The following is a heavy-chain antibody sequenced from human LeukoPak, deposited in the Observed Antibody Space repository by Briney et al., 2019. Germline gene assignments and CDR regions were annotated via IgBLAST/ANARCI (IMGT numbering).Heavy chain of an antibody. CDR1: GFTFSSYG. Sequence: PGGSLRLSCAASGFTFSSYGMSWVRQAPGKGLEWVSAVSGNGGSTYYPDSVKGRFTISRDNSKNTLYLQMNSLRAEDTAVYYCAKDYPSGGLGSNPLDYWGQGTLVTVSS. J-gene: IGHJ4*02. V-gene: IGHV3-23*01. CDR2: VSGNGGST. CDR3: AKDYPSGGLGSNPLDY. D-gene: IGHD4-17*01.